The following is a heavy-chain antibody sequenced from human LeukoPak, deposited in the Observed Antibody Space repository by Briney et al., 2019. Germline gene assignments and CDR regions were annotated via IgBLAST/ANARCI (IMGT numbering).Heavy chain of an antibody. CDR3: ARALPPRYDILTGYSVLYYFDY. V-gene: IGHV3-30*03. CDR2: ILYDGSNT. CDR1: GFIFSNYG. J-gene: IGHJ4*02. D-gene: IGHD3-9*01. Sequence: GRSLRLSCAASGFIFSNYGMHWVRQAPGKGLEWVAVILYDGSNTYYADSVKGRFTISRDNSKNTLYLQMNSLRPEDTAVYYCARALPPRYDILTGYSVLYYFDYWGQGTLVTVSS.